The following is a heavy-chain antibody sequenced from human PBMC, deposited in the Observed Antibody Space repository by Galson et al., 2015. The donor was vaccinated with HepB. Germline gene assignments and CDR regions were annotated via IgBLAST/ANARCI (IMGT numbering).Heavy chain of an antibody. J-gene: IGHJ4*02. CDR2: ITGGGRYT. D-gene: IGHD2-15*01. CDR1: GFSFDTYA. CDR3: AKGQLGYCSGSSCYPLDY. V-gene: IGHV3-23*01. Sequence: SLRLSWAASGFSFDTYAMTWVRQAPGKRLEWVTAITGGGRYTYYADSVKGRFTISRDNSQNTLYLQMNSLRAEDTAVYYCAKGQLGYCSGSSCYPLDYWGQGTLVTVSS.